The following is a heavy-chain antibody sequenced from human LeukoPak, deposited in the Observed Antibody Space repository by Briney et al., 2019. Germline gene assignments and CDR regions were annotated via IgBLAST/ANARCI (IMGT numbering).Heavy chain of an antibody. D-gene: IGHD2-15*01. Sequence: GGSLRLSCVASEFTFKNYAMHWVRQAPGKGLEWVTFIRYDGSKKDYADSVKGRFTISRDNSKNTLYLQMNSLRAEDTAVYFCAKGVLDIVVVVAAGEAFDYWGQGTLVTVSS. CDR2: IRYDGSKK. CDR1: EFTFKNYA. V-gene: IGHV3-30*02. CDR3: AKGVLDIVVVVAAGEAFDY. J-gene: IGHJ4*02.